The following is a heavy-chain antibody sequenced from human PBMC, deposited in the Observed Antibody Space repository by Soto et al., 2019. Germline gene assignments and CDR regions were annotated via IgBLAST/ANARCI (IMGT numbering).Heavy chain of an antibody. CDR1: GFSLSGDGVG. D-gene: IGHD3-3*02. CDR3: AHAFGGTSWPNDAFDI. V-gene: IGHV2-5*02. Sequence: QITLKESGPTLVKPTQSLTLTCTVSGFSLSGDGVGVGWIRQPPGKALECLALIYWDDDQRYSPSLKTRLTITKDTSKNQVVLTMTNMDPVDTATYYCAHAFGGTSWPNDAFDIWGQGTVVTVSS. CDR2: IYWDDDQ. J-gene: IGHJ3*02.